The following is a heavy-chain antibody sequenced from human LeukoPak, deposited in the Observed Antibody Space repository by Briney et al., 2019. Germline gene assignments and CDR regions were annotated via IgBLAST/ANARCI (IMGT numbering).Heavy chain of an antibody. CDR3: ARANWGDYYYYYYMDV. Sequence: PSETLSLTCTVSGYSISSGYYWGWIRQPPGKGLEWIGSIYHSGSTYYNPSLKSRVTISVDTSKNQFSLKLSSVTAADTAVYYCARANWGDYYYYYYMDVWGKGTTVTVSS. CDR2: IYHSGST. J-gene: IGHJ6*03. V-gene: IGHV4-38-2*02. CDR1: GYSISSGYY. D-gene: IGHD7-27*01.